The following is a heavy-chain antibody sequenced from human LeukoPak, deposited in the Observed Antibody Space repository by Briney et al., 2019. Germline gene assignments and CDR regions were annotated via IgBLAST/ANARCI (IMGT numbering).Heavy chain of an antibody. J-gene: IGHJ6*03. V-gene: IGHV3-7*01. CDR1: GFTFSSYW. D-gene: IGHD3-9*01. CDR2: IKQDGSEK. Sequence: PGGSLRLSCAASGFTFSSYWMSWVRQAPGKGLEWVANIKQDGSEKYYVDSVKGRFTISRDNAKNSLYLQMNSLRAEDTAVYYCARDARYYDILSTGYYYYYYMDVWGKGTTVTVSS. CDR3: ARDARYYDILSTGYYYYYYMDV.